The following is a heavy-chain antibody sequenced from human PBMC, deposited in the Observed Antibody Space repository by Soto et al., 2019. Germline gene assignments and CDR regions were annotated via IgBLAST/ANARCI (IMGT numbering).Heavy chain of an antibody. CDR1: GGSFSGYY. D-gene: IGHD1-7*01. CDR2: INHSGST. V-gene: IGHV4-34*01. J-gene: IGHJ6*02. Sequence: SETLSLTCAVYGGSFSGYYWSWIRQPPGKGLEWIGEINHSGSTNYNPSLKSRVTISVDTSKNQFSLKLSSVTAADTAVYYCARGPDNWNYVRYYYYGMDVWGQGTTVTVSS. CDR3: ARGPDNWNYVRYYYYGMDV.